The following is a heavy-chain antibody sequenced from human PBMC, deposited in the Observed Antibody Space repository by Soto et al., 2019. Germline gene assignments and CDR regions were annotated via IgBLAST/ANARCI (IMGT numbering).Heavy chain of an antibody. CDR3: AREQYNWRI. CDR1: GDSIRSYY. J-gene: IGHJ4*02. Sequence: SETLSLTCSVSGDSIRSYYWTWIRQPPGKGLQWIGSVFHTGNTNYNPSLKSRVTISEDASKNQVSLRLTSVTAADTAVYFCAREQYNWRIWGQGTLVTVSS. D-gene: IGHD1-20*01. V-gene: IGHV4-59*01. CDR2: VFHTGNT.